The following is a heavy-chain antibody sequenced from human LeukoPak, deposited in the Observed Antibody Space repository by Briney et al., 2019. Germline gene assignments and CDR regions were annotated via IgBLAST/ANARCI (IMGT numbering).Heavy chain of an antibody. CDR3: ARGQIAVAGTGVDY. D-gene: IGHD6-19*01. J-gene: IGHJ4*02. CDR1: GGSISSGGYY. V-gene: IGHV4-31*03. CDR2: IYFSGST. Sequence: PSQTLSLTCTVSGGSISSGGYYWSWIRQHPGKGLEWIGYIYFSGSTYYNPSLKSRVTISVDTSKNQFSLKLSSVTAADTAVYYCARGQIAVAGTGVDYWGQGTLVTVSS.